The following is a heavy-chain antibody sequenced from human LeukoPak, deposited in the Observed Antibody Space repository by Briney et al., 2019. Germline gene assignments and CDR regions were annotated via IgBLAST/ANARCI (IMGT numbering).Heavy chain of an antibody. CDR2: INPNSGGT. J-gene: IGHJ6*03. V-gene: IGHV1-2*02. CDR3: ARDYERNYYCPHMDV. CDR1: GYTFTGYF. D-gene: IGHD5-12*01. Sequence: GSVRVSCKASGYTFTGYFMHSVRQPPGQGVEWMGWINPNSGGTNYAQKFQGRVTMTRDTSISTAYVVLSRLRADVPAVYYCARDYERNYYCPHMDVWGKGTTLPVSS.